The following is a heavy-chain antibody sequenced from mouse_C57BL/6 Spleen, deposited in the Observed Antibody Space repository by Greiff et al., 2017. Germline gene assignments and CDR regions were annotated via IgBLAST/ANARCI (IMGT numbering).Heavy chain of an antibody. CDR3: AIGEEAYYSNYGYFDF. Sequence: QVQLQQPGAELVKPGASVKVSCKASGYTFTSYWMHWVKQRPGKGLEWIGRIHPSDSDTNYNQKFKGKATLTVDKSSSTAYMQLSSLTSEDSAVYYCAIGEEAYYSNYGYFDFWGTGTTVTVSS. J-gene: IGHJ1*03. D-gene: IGHD2-5*01. CDR2: IHPSDSDT. V-gene: IGHV1-74*01. CDR1: GYTFTSYW.